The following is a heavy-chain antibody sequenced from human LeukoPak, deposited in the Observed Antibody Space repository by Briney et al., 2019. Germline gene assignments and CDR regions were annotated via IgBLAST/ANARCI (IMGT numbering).Heavy chain of an antibody. V-gene: IGHV3-23*01. Sequence: GGSLRLSCAASGFTFSNYGLSWVRQAPGKGLEWVSAISGSGGSTYYADSVKGRFTISRDNSKNTLYLQMNSLRAEDTAIYYCAKGPWQNYYDSSGYFDYWGQGTPVTVSS. J-gene: IGHJ4*02. CDR2: ISGSGGST. CDR1: GFTFSNYG. CDR3: AKGPWQNYYDSSGYFDY. D-gene: IGHD3-22*01.